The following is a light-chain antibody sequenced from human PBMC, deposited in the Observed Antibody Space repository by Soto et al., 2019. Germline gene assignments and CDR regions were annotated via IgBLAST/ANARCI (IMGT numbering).Light chain of an antibody. Sequence: EVVLTQSPDTLSLSPGERATLSCRASQRVASSYLAWYQQKPGQAPRLLIYGASNRVTGIPDRFSASGSGPVLPLTISRREPEDFSVDYCQQYGNYPMYIFGQGTKLEIK. CDR2: GAS. V-gene: IGKV3-20*01. CDR3: QQYGNYPMYI. CDR1: QRVASSY. J-gene: IGKJ2*01.